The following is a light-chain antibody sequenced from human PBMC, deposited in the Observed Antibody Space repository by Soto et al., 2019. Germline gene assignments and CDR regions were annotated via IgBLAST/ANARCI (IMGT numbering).Light chain of an antibody. Sequence: QSALTQPASVSGSPGQSITISCTGTSSDVGGYNYVSWYQQQSGKAPKLMIHEVSNRPSGVSNRFSGSKSGNTASLTISGLQAEDEADYYCRSYAGTGTWVFGGGTKLTVL. V-gene: IGLV2-14*01. CDR1: SSDVGGYNY. J-gene: IGLJ3*02. CDR2: EVS. CDR3: RSYAGTGTWV.